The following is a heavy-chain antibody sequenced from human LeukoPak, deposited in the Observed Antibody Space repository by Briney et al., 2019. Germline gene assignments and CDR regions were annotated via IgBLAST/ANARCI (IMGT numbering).Heavy chain of an antibody. D-gene: IGHD1-26*01. V-gene: IGHV3-30*04. CDR1: GFTFSSYA. J-gene: IGHJ4*02. CDR2: ISYDGSNK. Sequence: PGGSLRLSCAASGFTFSSYAMRWVRQAPGKGLEWVAVISYDGSNKYYADSVKGRFTISRDNSKNTLYLQMNSLRAEDTAVYYCALEESGSPRAGDYWGQGTLVTVSS. CDR3: ALEESGSPRAGDY.